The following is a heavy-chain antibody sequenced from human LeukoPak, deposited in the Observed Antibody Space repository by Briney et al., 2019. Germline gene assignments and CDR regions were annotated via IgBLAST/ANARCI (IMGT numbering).Heavy chain of an antibody. Sequence: SQTLSLTCTVSGGSISSGGYYWSWIRLHPGKGLEWIGYIYYSGSTYYNPSLKSRVTLSVDTSKNQFSLKLSSVTAADTAVYYCAREGDCSSTSCYLGYWGQGTLVTVSS. D-gene: IGHD2-2*01. CDR3: AREGDCSSTSCYLGY. CDR1: GGSISSGGYY. V-gene: IGHV4-31*03. J-gene: IGHJ4*02. CDR2: IYYSGST.